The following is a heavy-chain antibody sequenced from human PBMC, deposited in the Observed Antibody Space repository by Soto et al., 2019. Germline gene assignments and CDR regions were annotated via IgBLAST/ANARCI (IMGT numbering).Heavy chain of an antibody. Sequence: ASGKVSCKASGFTFTSSAVQWVRQARGQRLEWIGWIVVGSGNTNYAQKFQERVTITRDMSTSTAYMELSSLRSEDTAVYYCAADNGSIDDSSDYHAYRGQRSLDSGSS. J-gene: IGHJ4*02. CDR2: IVVGSGNT. V-gene: IGHV1-58*01. CDR3: AADNGSIDDSSDYHAY. D-gene: IGHD3-22*01. CDR1: GFTFTSSA.